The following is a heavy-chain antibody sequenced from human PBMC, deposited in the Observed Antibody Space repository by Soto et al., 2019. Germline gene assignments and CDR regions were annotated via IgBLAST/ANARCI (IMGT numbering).Heavy chain of an antibody. Sequence: EVQLVESGGGLVKPGGSLRLSCAASGFTFSSYSMNWVRQAPGKGLEWVSSISSSSSYIYYADSVKGRFTISRDNAKNSLYLQMNSLRAEDTAVYYCARDSPKVAWDSGSYYDYWGQGTLVTVSS. CDR2: ISSSSSYI. D-gene: IGHD1-26*01. V-gene: IGHV3-21*01. CDR1: GFTFSSYS. CDR3: ARDSPKVAWDSGSYYDY. J-gene: IGHJ4*02.